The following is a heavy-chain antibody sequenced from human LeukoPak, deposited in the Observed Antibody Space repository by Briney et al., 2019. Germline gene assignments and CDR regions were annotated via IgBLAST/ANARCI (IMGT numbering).Heavy chain of an antibody. CDR3: AREWDYYDSSGYFNGYFDY. V-gene: IGHV1-18*01. D-gene: IGHD3-22*01. J-gene: IGHJ4*02. Sequence: ASVKVSCKASGYTFTSYGISWVRQAPGQGLEWMGWISAYNGNTNYAQKLQGRVTMTTDTSTSTAYMELRSLRSDDTAVYCCAREWDYYDSSGYFNGYFDYWGQGTLVTVSS. CDR1: GYTFTSYG. CDR2: ISAYNGNT.